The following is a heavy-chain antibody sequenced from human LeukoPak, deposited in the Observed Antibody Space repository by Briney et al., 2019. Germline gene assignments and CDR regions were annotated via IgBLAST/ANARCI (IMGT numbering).Heavy chain of an antibody. CDR3: AKEGGLGYCSTTSCAFAH. J-gene: IGHJ4*02. D-gene: IGHD2-2*01. CDR1: GFSVSDNY. V-gene: IGHV3-53*01. Sequence: GGSLRLSCAGSGFSVSDNYMTWVRQAPGRGLEWVSVTYSGGTTYYADSVEGRFTISRDNSKNTLYLQMNTLRTEDTAVYYCAKEGGLGYCSTTSCAFAHWGRGTLVTVSS. CDR2: TYSGGTT.